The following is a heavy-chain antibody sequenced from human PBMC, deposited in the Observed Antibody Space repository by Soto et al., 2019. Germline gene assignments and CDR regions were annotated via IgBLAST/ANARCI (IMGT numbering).Heavy chain of an antibody. Sequence: KTSETLSLTCAVYGGSFSGYYWSWIRQPPGKGLEWIGEINHSGSTNYNPSLKSRVTISVDTSKNQFSLKLSSVTAADTAVYYCARVGSSWYYGMDVWGQGTTVTVSS. J-gene: IGHJ6*02. CDR1: GGSFSGYY. CDR2: INHSGST. D-gene: IGHD6-13*01. V-gene: IGHV4-34*01. CDR3: ARVGSSWYYGMDV.